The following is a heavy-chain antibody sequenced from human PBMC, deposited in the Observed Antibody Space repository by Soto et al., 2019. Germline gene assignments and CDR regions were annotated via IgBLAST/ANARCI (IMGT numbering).Heavy chain of an antibody. J-gene: IGHJ6*02. CDR1: GGSLSGYY. Sequence: SETMSLTCAVDGGSLSGYYRSWIRQPPGKGLEWIGEINHSGDTNYNQSLKSRVTISVDTSKNQFSLKVTSVTAADTAVYYCARGRGVRGSIITTYYYYSLYVWGQGTTVTVSS. V-gene: IGHV4-34*01. CDR2: INHSGDT. D-gene: IGHD3-10*01. CDR3: ARGRGVRGSIITTYYYYSLYV.